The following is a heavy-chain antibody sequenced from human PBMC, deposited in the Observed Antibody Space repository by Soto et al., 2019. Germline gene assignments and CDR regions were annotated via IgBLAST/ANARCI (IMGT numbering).Heavy chain of an antibody. J-gene: IGHJ4*02. CDR3: ARRDGYNYILDY. CDR1: GGSISNGYYC. CDR2: IYYSGRT. V-gene: IGHV4-61*01. Sequence: SVTNSLTCPFCGGSISNGYYCLSWLNHPPGKGLEWIGYIYYSGRTNYNPSLKSRVTISVDTSKNQFSLKLSSVTAADTAVYYCARRDGYNYILDYWGQGNRVTVS. D-gene: IGHD5-12*01.